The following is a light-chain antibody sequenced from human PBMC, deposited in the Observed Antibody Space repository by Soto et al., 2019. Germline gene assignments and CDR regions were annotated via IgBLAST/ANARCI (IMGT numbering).Light chain of an antibody. Sequence: DIQTTQSPSTLSASVGDRVTITCRASQTISSSLAWYQQKPGKAPNLLIYKASSLESGVPSRFSGSGSGTEFTLTISSVQPEDFATYYCQQYSNFWTFGQGTKVEIK. CDR3: QQYSNFWT. CDR2: KAS. J-gene: IGKJ1*01. V-gene: IGKV1-5*03. CDR1: QTISSS.